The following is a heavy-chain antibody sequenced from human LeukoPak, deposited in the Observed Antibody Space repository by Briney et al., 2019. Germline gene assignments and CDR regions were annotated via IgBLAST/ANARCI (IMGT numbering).Heavy chain of an antibody. D-gene: IGHD4-11*01. CDR1: GGSVSGYF. CDR2: IHYTGTT. V-gene: IGHV4-59*08. J-gene: IGHJ6*02. Sequence: SETLSLTCTVSGGSVSGYFWSWIRQPPGKGLEWVAYIHYTGTTNYNPSLKSRLIISVDTSKNPFSLKLSSVTAADTAVYYCARHNQVTVTTSSYSYPMDVWGQGTTVSVSS. CDR3: ARHNQVTVTTSSYSYPMDV.